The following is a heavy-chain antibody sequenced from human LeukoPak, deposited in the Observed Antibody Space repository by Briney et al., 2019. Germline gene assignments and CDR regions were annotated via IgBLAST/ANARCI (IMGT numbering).Heavy chain of an antibody. J-gene: IGHJ3*01. D-gene: IGHD6-19*01. CDR3: ASTYNSGPYAAFDF. V-gene: IGHV4-28*01. CDR1: GYSISSRNW. Sequence: SDTLSLTCAVSGYSISSRNWWGWIRQPPGKGLEWIGYIYYSGSTYYNPSLKSRVTMSVDTSKNQFSLKLSSVTAVDTAVYYCASTYNSGPYAAFDFWGLGTMVTVSS. CDR2: IYYSGST.